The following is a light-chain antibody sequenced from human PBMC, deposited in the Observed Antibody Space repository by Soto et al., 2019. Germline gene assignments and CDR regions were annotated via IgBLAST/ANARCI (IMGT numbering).Light chain of an antibody. J-gene: IGLJ2*01. V-gene: IGLV4-69*01. CDR3: QTWGTAFQV. CDR1: SGHSRYA. Sequence: QSVLTQSPSASASLGASVKLTCTLSSGHSRYAIAWHQQQPEKGPRHLMKVNTDGSHSKGDGIPDRFSGSSSGAERYLTISSLHSEDEADYYCQTWGTAFQVFGGGTKLTVL. CDR2: VNTDGSH.